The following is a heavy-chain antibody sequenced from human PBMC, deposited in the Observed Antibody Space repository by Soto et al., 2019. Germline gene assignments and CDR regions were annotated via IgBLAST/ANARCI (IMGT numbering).Heavy chain of an antibody. CDR3: ARSLVVVAATAHYYFDY. Sequence: GPSVKVSCKASGGTFSSYAISWVRQAPGQGLEWMGGIIPIFGTANYAQKFQGRVTITADESTSTAYMELSSLRSEDTAVYYCARSLVVVAATAHYYFDYWGQGTLVTVSS. CDR2: IIPIFGTA. D-gene: IGHD2-15*01. J-gene: IGHJ4*02. V-gene: IGHV1-69*13. CDR1: GGTFSSYA.